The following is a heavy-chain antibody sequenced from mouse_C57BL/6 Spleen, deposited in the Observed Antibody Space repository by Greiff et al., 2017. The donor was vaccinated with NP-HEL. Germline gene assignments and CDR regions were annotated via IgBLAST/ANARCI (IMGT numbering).Heavy chain of an antibody. CDR2: INPYNGGT. D-gene: IGHD1-1*01. Sequence: EVQLQQSGPVLVKPGASVKMSCKASGYTFTDYYMNWVKQSHGKSLEWIGVINPYNGGTSYNQKFKGKATLTVDKSSSTAYMELNSLTSEDSAVYYCARGELTTVVSDYVGQGTTLTVSS. CDR1: GYTFTDYY. CDR3: ARGELTTVVSDY. J-gene: IGHJ2*01. V-gene: IGHV1-19*01.